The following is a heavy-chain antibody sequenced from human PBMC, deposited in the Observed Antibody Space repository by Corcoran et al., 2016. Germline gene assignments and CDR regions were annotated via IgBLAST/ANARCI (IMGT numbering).Heavy chain of an antibody. D-gene: IGHD3-10*01. CDR1: GFTFSSYG. Sequence: EVQLVESGGGLVQPGGSLRLSCAASGFTFSSYGMNWVRQAPGKGLEWVSYISSGTSTIYYADSVKGRFTISRDNAKYSLYLHMNSRRDEDTAVYYCARYGAGSFSFDFWGQGTLVTVSS. CDR3: ARYGAGSFSFDF. V-gene: IGHV3-48*02. CDR2: ISSGTSTI. J-gene: IGHJ4*02.